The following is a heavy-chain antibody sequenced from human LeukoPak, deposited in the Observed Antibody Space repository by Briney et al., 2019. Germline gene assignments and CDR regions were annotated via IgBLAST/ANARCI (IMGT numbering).Heavy chain of an antibody. CDR2: IIPIFGTA. V-gene: IGHV1-69*05. CDR3: AGTLVGATKGRFDP. D-gene: IGHD1-26*01. Sequence: GASVKVSCKASGGTFSSYAISWVRQAHGQGLEWMGRIIPIFGTANYAQTFQGRVTITTDESTSTAYMELSSLRSEDTAVYYCAGTLVGATKGRFDPWGQGTLVTVSS. J-gene: IGHJ5*02. CDR1: GGTFSSYA.